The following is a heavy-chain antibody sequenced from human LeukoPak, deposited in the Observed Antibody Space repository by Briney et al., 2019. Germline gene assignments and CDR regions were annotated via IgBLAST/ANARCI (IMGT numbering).Heavy chain of an antibody. V-gene: IGHV1-46*01. D-gene: IGHD5-12*01. Sequence: GASVKVSCKASGYTFSSYYMHWVRQAPGQGLEWMGIINPSGGSTSYARKFQGRVTLTRDTSTSTVYMELSSLRSEDTAVYYCAREKLYGGYPYYYYYGLDVWGQGTTVTVSS. CDR3: AREKLYGGYPYYYYYGLDV. CDR2: INPSGGST. J-gene: IGHJ6*02. CDR1: GYTFSSYY.